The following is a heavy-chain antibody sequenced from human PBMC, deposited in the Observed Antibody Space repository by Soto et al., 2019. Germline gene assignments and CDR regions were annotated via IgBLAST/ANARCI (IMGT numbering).Heavy chain of an antibody. V-gene: IGHV1-69*13. J-gene: IGHJ4*02. D-gene: IGHD2-21*02. Sequence: SVKVSCKASGGTFSSYAISWVRQAPGQGLEWMGGIIPIFGTANYAQKFQGRVTITADESTSTAYMELSSLRSEDAAVYYCARDGYGLTAIGYFDYWGQGTLVTVSS. CDR1: GGTFSSYA. CDR2: IIPIFGTA. CDR3: ARDGYGLTAIGYFDY.